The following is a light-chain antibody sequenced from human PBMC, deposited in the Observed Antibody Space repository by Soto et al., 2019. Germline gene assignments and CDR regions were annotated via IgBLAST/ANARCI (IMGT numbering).Light chain of an antibody. CDR3: CSSARGGTILWV. Sequence: QSALTQPASVSGSPGQSITISCTGTSAEVGNYNLVSWYQQLPGKAPKLMIFEGSKRPSWVSNRFSGSTSGNTASLTISGLQTEDEADYYCCSSARGGTILWVFGGGTKLTVL. J-gene: IGLJ3*02. CDR2: EGS. CDR1: SAEVGNYNL. V-gene: IGLV2-23*01.